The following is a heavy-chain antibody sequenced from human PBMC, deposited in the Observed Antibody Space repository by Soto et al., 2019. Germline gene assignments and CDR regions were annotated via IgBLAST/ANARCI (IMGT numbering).Heavy chain of an antibody. J-gene: IGHJ5*02. CDR3: AKDKLTTPILNWFDP. D-gene: IGHD3-9*01. Sequence: GGSLRLSCAASGFTFSSYAMSWVRQAPGKGLEWVSAISGSGGSTYYADSVKGRFTISRDNSKNTLYLQMDSLRAEDTAVYYCAKDKLTTPILNWFDPWGQGTLVTVSS. CDR1: GFTFSSYA. CDR2: ISGSGGST. V-gene: IGHV3-23*01.